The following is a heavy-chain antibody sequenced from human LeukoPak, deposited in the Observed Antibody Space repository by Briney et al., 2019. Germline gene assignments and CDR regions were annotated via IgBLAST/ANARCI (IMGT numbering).Heavy chain of an antibody. CDR3: AKCGNSGCHLIDY. CDR2: ISGRTGGT. CDR1: GFTFNTNA. Sequence: PGGSLRLSCAASGFTFNTNAMSWVRQAPGKGLEWVSAISGRTGGTYYADSVKGRFTISRDNSKSTLYLQMDSLRAEDTAVYYCAKCGNSGCHLIDYRGQGTLVTVSS. V-gene: IGHV3-23*01. D-gene: IGHD5-12*01. J-gene: IGHJ4*02.